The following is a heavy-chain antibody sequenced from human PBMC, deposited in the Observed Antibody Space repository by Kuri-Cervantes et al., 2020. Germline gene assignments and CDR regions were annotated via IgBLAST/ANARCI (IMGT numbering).Heavy chain of an antibody. CDR1: GYTFTSYD. Sequence: ASVKVSCKASGYTFTSYDMHWVRQAPGQGLEWMGIINPSGGSTSYAQKFQGRVTMTRDTSTSTVYMELSSLRSEDTAVYYCARDSGSSGVGWRDYYYYYGMDVWGQGTTVTVSS. V-gene: IGHV1-46*01. J-gene: IGHJ6*02. D-gene: IGHD6-25*01. CDR3: ARDSGSSGVGWRDYYYYYGMDV. CDR2: INPSGGST.